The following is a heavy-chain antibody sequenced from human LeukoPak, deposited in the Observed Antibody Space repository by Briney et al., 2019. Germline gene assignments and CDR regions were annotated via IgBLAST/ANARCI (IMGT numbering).Heavy chain of an antibody. Sequence: ASVKVSCKASGYTFTAYYMHWVRQAPGQGLEWMGWMNPNSGNTGYAQKFQGRVTMTRNTSISTAYMELSSLRSEDTAVYYCARGRTTVVDYWGQGTLVTVSS. CDR1: GYTFTAYY. CDR2: MNPNSGNT. D-gene: IGHD4-23*01. J-gene: IGHJ4*02. CDR3: ARGRTTVVDY. V-gene: IGHV1-8*02.